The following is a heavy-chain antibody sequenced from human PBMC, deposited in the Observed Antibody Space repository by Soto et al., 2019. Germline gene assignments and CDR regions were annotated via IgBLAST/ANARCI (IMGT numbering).Heavy chain of an antibody. CDR2: IKQDGSEK. CDR3: ARDLRTDGPHDAFDI. Sequence: GGSLRLSCAASGFTFSSYWMSWVRQAPGTGLEWVANIKQDGSEKYYVDSVKGRFTISRDNAKNSLYLQMNSLRAEDTAVYYCARDLRTDGPHDAFDIWGQGTMVTVSS. CDR1: GFTFSSYW. D-gene: IGHD5-12*01. J-gene: IGHJ3*02. V-gene: IGHV3-7*03.